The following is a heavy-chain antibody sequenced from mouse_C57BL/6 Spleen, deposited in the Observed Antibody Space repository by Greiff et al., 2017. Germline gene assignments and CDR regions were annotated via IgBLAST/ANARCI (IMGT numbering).Heavy chain of an antibody. CDR3: AREGDYEFAY. CDR1: GYTFTSYT. Sequence: QVQLQQSGAELARPGASVKMSCKASGYTFTSYTMHWVKQSPGQGLEWIGYINPSSGYTKYNQKFKDKATLTADKSSSTAYMQLSSLTSEDSAVYYCAREGDYEFAYWGQGTLVTVSA. V-gene: IGHV1-4*01. CDR2: INPSSGYT. J-gene: IGHJ3*01. D-gene: IGHD2-4*01.